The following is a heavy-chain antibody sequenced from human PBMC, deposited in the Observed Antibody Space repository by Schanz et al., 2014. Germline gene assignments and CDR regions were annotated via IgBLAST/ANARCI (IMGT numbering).Heavy chain of an antibody. D-gene: IGHD5-12*01. Sequence: QVQVVQSGAELKKPGASVKVSCKASEYSFTSYSMHWVRQALGQRLEWMGWINTGSGDTKYSQNFQGRVTITRDTSASTAYMELSSLRSEDTAVYSCARGIGGYGANNYFDYWGQGTLVTVSS. CDR3: ARGIGGYGANNYFDY. CDR2: INTGSGDT. CDR1: EYSFTSYS. J-gene: IGHJ4*02. V-gene: IGHV1-3*04.